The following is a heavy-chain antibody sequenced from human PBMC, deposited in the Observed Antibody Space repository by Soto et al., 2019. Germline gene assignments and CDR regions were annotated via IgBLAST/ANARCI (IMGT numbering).Heavy chain of an antibody. Sequence: QLVESGGGLVKPGGSLALSCAGSGFAFTNVWLHWVRQAPGKGLEWVGRIKSKPDGETTDYAAPVKGRFTISRDDSTNTLYLQMNRLQPEDSGLYYCNADDDFGGGNTPLWGQGHLVNVSS. D-gene: IGHD3-3*01. CDR1: GFAFTNVW. CDR3: NADDDFGGGNTPL. V-gene: IGHV3-15*07. CDR2: IKSKPDGETT. J-gene: IGHJ4*02.